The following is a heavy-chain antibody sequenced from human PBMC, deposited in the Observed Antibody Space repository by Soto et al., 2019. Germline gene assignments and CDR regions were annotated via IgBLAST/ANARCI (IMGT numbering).Heavy chain of an antibody. D-gene: IGHD3-16*01. V-gene: IGHV4-4*02. Sequence: SETLSLTCAVSGGSISSSNWWSWVRQPPGKVLEWIGEIYHSGSTNYNPSLKSRVTISIDTSKNQFSLTLKSVTAADTAVYYCASGGNWFDPWGQGVLVTVSS. CDR1: GGSISSSNW. CDR3: ASGGNWFDP. J-gene: IGHJ5*02. CDR2: IYHSGST.